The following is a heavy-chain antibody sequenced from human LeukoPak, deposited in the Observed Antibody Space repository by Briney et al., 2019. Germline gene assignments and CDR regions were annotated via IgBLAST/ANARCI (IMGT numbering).Heavy chain of an antibody. Sequence: ASVKVSCKASGYTFTSYDINWVRQATGQGLEWMGWMNPNSGNTGYAQKFQGRVTMTRNTSISTAYMELSSLRSEDTAVYYCARDAAYYYDSSGYPHAFDIWGQGTMVTVSS. CDR1: GYTFTSYD. J-gene: IGHJ3*02. V-gene: IGHV1-8*01. D-gene: IGHD3-22*01. CDR3: ARDAAYYYDSSGYPHAFDI. CDR2: MNPNSGNT.